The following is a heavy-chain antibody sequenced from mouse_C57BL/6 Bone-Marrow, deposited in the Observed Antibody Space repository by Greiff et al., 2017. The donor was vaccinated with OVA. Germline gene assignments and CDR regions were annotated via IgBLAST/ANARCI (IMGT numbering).Heavy chain of an antibody. V-gene: IGHV7-1*01. J-gene: IGHJ4*01. D-gene: IGHD3-1*01. CDR3: ARDAGSYAMDY. Sequence: DVMLVESGGGLVQSGRSLRLSCATSGFTFSDFYMEWVRQAPGKGLEWIAASRNKANDYTTEYSASVKGRFIVSRDTSQSILYLQMNALRAEDTAIYYCARDAGSYAMDYWGQGTSVTVSS. CDR1: GFTFSDFY. CDR2: SRNKANDYTT.